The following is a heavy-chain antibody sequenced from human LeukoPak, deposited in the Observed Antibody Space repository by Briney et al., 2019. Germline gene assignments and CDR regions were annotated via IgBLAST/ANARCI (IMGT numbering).Heavy chain of an antibody. D-gene: IGHD6-19*01. CDR2: ISAYNGNT. J-gene: IGHJ4*02. V-gene: IGHV1-18*01. CDR3: ARSVKAVGSFDY. CDR1: GYTFTSYG. Sequence: ASVKVSCKASGYTFTSYGISWVRQAPGQGLGWMGWISAYNGNTNYAQKLQGRVTMTTDTSTSTAYMELRSLRFDDTAVYYCARSVKAVGSFDYWGQGTLVTVSS.